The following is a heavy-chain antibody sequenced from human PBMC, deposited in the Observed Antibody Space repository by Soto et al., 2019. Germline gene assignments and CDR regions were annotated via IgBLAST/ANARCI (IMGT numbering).Heavy chain of an antibody. CDR3: ARDDAARMLGEMATIYY. V-gene: IGHV3-33*01. J-gene: IGHJ4*02. Sequence: QVQLVESGGGVVQPGRSLSLSCVGSGFTFHSYGMNWVRQAPGKGLEWVAFIWYDGSKKYYADSVKGRFTISRDNSKSTLYLQMNSLRAEDTAVYYCARDDAARMLGEMATIYYWGQGTLITVSS. CDR1: GFTFHSYG. D-gene: IGHD2-8*01. CDR2: IWYDGSKK.